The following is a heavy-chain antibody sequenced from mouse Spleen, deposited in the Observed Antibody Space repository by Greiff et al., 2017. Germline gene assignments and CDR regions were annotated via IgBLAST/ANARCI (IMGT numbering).Heavy chain of an antibody. CDR2: IYPRDGST. V-gene: IGHV1-78*01. Sequence: QVQLQQSDAELVKPGASVKISCKVSGYTFTDHTIHWMKQRPEQGLEWIGYIYPRDGSTKYNEKFKGKATLTADKSSSTAYMQLNSLTSEDSAVYFCARGADYRYDGDYFDYWGQGTTLTVSS. CDR3: ARGADYRYDGDYFDY. CDR1: GYTFTDHT. J-gene: IGHJ2*01. D-gene: IGHD2-14*01.